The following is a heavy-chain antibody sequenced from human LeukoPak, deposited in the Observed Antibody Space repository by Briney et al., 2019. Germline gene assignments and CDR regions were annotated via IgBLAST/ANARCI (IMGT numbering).Heavy chain of an antibody. Sequence: PGGSLRLSCAASGFTFSSYAMSWVRRAPGKGLEWVSAISGSGGSTYYADSVKGRFTISRDNSKNTLYLQMNSLRAEDTAVYYCARIPLGVVYNWFDPWGQGTLVTVSS. CDR1: GFTFSSYA. V-gene: IGHV3-23*01. CDR2: ISGSGGST. CDR3: ARIPLGVVYNWFDP. J-gene: IGHJ5*02. D-gene: IGHD5-18*01.